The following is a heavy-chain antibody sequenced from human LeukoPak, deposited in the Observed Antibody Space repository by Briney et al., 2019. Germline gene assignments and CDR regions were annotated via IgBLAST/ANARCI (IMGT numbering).Heavy chain of an antibody. CDR2: ISGSTGST. CDR1: GFTFSNYA. J-gene: IGHJ4*02. CDR3: ARDGAGLDY. V-gene: IGHV3-23*01. D-gene: IGHD3-16*01. Sequence: GGSLRLSCAASGFTFSNYAMNWVRQAPGKGLEWVSLISGSTGSTYYADSVKGRFIISRDNSKNTLNLQMNSLRAEDAAVYYCARDGAGLDYWGQGTLVTVSS.